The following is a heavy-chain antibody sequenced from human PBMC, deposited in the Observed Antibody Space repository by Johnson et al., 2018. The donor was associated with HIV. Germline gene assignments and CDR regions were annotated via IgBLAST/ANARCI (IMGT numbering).Heavy chain of an antibody. J-gene: IGHJ3*02. CDR1: GFTFSSYA. V-gene: IGHV3-23*01. CDR3: AKDLRRTAYYYDSSGYKPDACDI. Sequence: EVLLLESGGGLVQPGGSLRLSCAASGFTFSSYAMSWVRQAPGKGLEWVSAISGSGGSTYYADSVKGRFTISRDNSKNTLYLQMNSLRAEDTAVYYCAKDLRRTAYYYDSSGYKPDACDIWGQGTMVTVSS. D-gene: IGHD3-22*01. CDR2: ISGSGGST.